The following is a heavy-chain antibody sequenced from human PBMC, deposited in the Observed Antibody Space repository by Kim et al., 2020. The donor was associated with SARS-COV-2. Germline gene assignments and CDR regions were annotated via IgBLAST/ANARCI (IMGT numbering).Heavy chain of an antibody. D-gene: IGHD6-13*01. V-gene: IGHV3-23*01. CDR1: GFTFSSYA. J-gene: IGHJ5*02. CDR3: AKDRGHSSSWYVRPRWFDP. Sequence: GGSLRLSCAASGFTFSSYAMSWVRQAPGKGLEWVSAISGSGGSTYYADSVKGRFTISRDNSKNTLYLQMNSLRAEDTAVYYCAKDRGHSSSWYVRPRWFDPWGQGTLVTVSS. CDR2: ISGSGGST.